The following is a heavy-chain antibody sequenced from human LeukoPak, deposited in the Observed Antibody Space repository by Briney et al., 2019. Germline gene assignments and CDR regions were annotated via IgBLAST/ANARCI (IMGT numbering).Heavy chain of an antibody. Sequence: PSETLSLTCYVSGGSVRNYYWNWIRQPPGKGLEWIGYVYYTGSSNSDPSLKSRVTMFVDTSKNQLSLRLSSVSALDTAVYYCARGAYASAWYAFDIWGPGTGVSVTS. CDR3: ARGAYASAWYAFDI. CDR1: GGSVRNYY. CDR2: VYYTGSS. J-gene: IGHJ3*02. D-gene: IGHD6-19*01. V-gene: IGHV4-59*02.